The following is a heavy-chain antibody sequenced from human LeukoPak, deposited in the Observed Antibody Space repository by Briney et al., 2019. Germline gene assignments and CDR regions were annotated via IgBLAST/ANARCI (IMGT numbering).Heavy chain of an antibody. CDR3: ARDSDAFDI. CDR2: TYYRSKWYR. J-gene: IGHJ3*02. Sequence: SQTLSLTCAISGDSVSANSATWNWIRQSPSRGLEWLGRTYYRSKWYRDYAVSVKSRVTINPDSSKNHFSLQLNSVTPEDTALYYCARDSDAFDIWGQGTMVTVSS. V-gene: IGHV6-1*01. CDR1: GDSVSANSAT.